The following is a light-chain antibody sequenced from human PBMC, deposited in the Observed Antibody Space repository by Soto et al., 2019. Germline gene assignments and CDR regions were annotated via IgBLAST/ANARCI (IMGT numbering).Light chain of an antibody. V-gene: IGKV3-11*01. Sequence: EVVLTQSPATLSLSPGERVTLSCRASQSVNSYLAWYQQKPGQAPRLLIYDASNRATGIPARFSGSGSGTDFTITISSLEPEDVAVYYCQQRKIWPPITFGQGTRLEIK. CDR3: QQRKIWPPIT. CDR2: DAS. CDR1: QSVNSY. J-gene: IGKJ5*01.